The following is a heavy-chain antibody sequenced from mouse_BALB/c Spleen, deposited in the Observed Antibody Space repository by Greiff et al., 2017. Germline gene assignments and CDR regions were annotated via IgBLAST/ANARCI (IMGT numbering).Heavy chain of an antibody. CDR2: ISYDGSN. D-gene: IGHD2-14*01. CDR1: GYSITSGYY. J-gene: IGHJ4*01. CDR3: ARVYRFYAMDY. V-gene: IGHV3-6*02. Sequence: VQLKQSGPGLVKPSQSLSLTCSVTGYSITSGYYWNWIRQFPGNKLEWMGYISYDGSNNYNPSLKNRISITRDTSKNQFFLKLNSVTTEDTATYYCARVYRFYAMDYWGQGTSVTVSS.